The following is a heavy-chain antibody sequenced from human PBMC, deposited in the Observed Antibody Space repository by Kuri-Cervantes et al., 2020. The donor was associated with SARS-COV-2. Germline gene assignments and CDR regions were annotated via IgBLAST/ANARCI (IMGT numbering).Heavy chain of an antibody. D-gene: IGHD3-3*01. CDR1: GFTFSSYA. J-gene: IGHJ4*02. V-gene: IGHV3-30-3*01. Sequence: GESLKISCAASGFTFSSYAMHWVRQAPGKGLEWVAVISYDGSNKYYADSVKGRFTISRDNSKNTLYLQMNSLRAEDTAVYYCARGFLEWLDYWGRGTLVTVSS. CDR3: ARGFLEWLDY. CDR2: ISYDGSNK.